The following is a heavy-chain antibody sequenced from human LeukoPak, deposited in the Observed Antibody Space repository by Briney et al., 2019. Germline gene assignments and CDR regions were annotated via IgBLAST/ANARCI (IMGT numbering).Heavy chain of an antibody. CDR1: GYTFTSYW. CDR3: ARSPRGYCSSGSCYDWFDP. CDR2: IDPLDPYS. D-gene: IGHD2-15*01. Sequence: GESLKISCKGSGYTFTSYWISWVRQMPGKGLEWMRIIDPLDPYSIYKPSFEGHVTISVDKSVNTVYLQWSSLKASDTAMYYCARSPRGYCSSGSCYDWFDPWGQGTLVTVSS. J-gene: IGHJ5*02. V-gene: IGHV5-10-1*01.